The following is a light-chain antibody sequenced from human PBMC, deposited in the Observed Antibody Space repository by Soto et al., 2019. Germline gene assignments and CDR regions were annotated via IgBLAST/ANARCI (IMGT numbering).Light chain of an antibody. J-gene: IGKJ4*01. CDR1: QSVTSN. CDR3: QQHINWPLT. Sequence: EIVMTQSPATLSVSPGERATLSCRASQSVTSNLAWYQQKPGQAPRLLMYGVSTRATGIPARFGGSGSATEFTLTISSLQSEDFAVYYCQQHINWPLTFGGGTKVDIK. CDR2: GVS. V-gene: IGKV3-15*01.